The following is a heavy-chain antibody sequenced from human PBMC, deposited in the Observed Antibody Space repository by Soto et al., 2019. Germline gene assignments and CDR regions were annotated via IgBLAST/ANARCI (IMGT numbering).Heavy chain of an antibody. V-gene: IGHV3-30-3*01. J-gene: IGHJ4*02. CDR3: ARDRGVTTSTFDY. CDR1: VFTFGSYA. Sequence: CLILSFAAAVFTFGSYAMHWVRQAPGKGLEWVSVISYDGSNKYYADSVKGRVTISRDNSKNTLYLQMNSLRAEDTAVYHCARDRGVTTSTFDYWGRGTMLTVSS. D-gene: IGHD4-17*01. CDR2: ISYDGSNK.